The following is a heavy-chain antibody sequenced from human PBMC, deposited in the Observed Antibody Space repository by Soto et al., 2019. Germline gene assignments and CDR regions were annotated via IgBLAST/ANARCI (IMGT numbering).Heavy chain of an antibody. J-gene: IGHJ4*02. CDR3: ARGRLATLTDF. Sequence: QVQLVQSGAEVKEPGSAVKVSCKAPADSFSSYGISWVRQAPGQGLEWMGGIIPIFGTTNYAEKFQGRVTITADESTNTAYMELSSLRSEDTALYYCARGRLATLTDFWGRGTLVTVSS. CDR1: ADSFSSYG. V-gene: IGHV1-69*01. D-gene: IGHD5-12*01. CDR2: IIPIFGTT.